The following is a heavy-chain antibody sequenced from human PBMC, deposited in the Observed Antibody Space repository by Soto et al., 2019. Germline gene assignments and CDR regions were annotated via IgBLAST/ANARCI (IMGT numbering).Heavy chain of an antibody. V-gene: IGHV3-23*01. Sequence: EVQLLESGGGLVQPGGSLRLSCAASGYTFSNYAMSWVRQDPGKGLQWVSTIFGSGAPTHYADSVKGRFAISRDNSNNTLFLQMNSLKDEDTAVYYCTREASTWGFAFDLWGQGTRVAVSS. D-gene: IGHD3-16*01. J-gene: IGHJ3*01. CDR2: IFGSGAPT. CDR1: GYTFSNYA. CDR3: TREASTWGFAFDL.